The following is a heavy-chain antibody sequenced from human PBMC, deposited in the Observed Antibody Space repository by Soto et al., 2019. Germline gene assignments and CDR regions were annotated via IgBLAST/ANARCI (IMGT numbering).Heavy chain of an antibody. V-gene: IGHV4-4*07. CDR3: VRDVGGSGWFAP. CDR1: GISIDNYY. Sequence: SETLSLTCTVSGISIDNYYCSWIRQSAGKGLEWIGRIYSSGTTNYNPSLKSRVTMSVDMSKSQFSLNVRSVTAADTAVYYCVRDVGGSGWFAPWGQGTLVTVSS. CDR2: IYSSGTT. J-gene: IGHJ5*02.